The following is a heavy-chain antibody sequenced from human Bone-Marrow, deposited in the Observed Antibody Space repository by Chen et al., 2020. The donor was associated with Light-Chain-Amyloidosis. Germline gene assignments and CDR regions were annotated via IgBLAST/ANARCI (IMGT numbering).Heavy chain of an antibody. J-gene: IGHJ4*02. Sequence: EVQLEQSGQEVKEPGESLKISCRGSGYTFPNYWIGWVRQMPGKGLEWMGVIYPDDSDARYSPSFEGKVTISANKSITTAYLHWRSLKASDTAMYYCARRRDGYNFDYWGQGTLVTVSS. CDR2: IYPDDSDA. D-gene: IGHD5-12*01. V-gene: IGHV5-51*01. CDR3: ARRRDGYNFDY. CDR1: GYTFPNYW.